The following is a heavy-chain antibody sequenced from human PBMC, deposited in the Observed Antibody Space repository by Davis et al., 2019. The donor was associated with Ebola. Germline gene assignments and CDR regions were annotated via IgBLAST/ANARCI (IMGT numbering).Heavy chain of an antibody. Sequence: SETLSLTCTVSAAPTSSYYLRWIRQPPGQGLDWVGYIYYSGSTNSNPSLKSRVTISVDTSKNQFSLKLSSVTAADTAVYYCGGAGYSSGGNFDYWGQGTLVTVSS. D-gene: IGHD6-19*01. V-gene: IGHV4-59*01. J-gene: IGHJ4*02. CDR1: AAPTSSYY. CDR2: IYYSGST. CDR3: GGAGYSSGGNFDY.